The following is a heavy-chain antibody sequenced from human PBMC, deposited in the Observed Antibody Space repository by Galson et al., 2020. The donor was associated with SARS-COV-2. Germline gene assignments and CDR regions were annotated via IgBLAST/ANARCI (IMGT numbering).Heavy chain of an antibody. CDR3: ARSGMTTTTSRTFDY. CDR2: IDSDGDK. D-gene: IGHD1-1*01. CDR1: GFSLTSPAMC. V-gene: IGHV2-70*11. J-gene: IGHJ4*02. Sequence: SGPTLVKLPHTLTLTCTFSGFSLTSPAMCVSWIRQPPGNALEWLSRIDSDGDKHYNTSLKTRFTIYKDTSKNQEVLIMTNMDPVDTATYYGARSGMTTTTSRTFDYWGQGNPVTVSS.